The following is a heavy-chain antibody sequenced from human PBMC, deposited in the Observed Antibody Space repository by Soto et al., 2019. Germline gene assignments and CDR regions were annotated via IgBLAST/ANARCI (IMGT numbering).Heavy chain of an antibody. V-gene: IGHV4-4*07. Sequence: SETLSLTCTVSGGSISIYYWSWIRQPAGKGLEWIGRIYTSGSTNYNPSLKSRVTMPVDTSKNQFSLKLSSVTAADTAVYYCARDPADXQLWFGELSVYYYGMDVWGQGTTVTVSS. CDR2: IYTSGST. CDR3: ARDPADXQLWFGELSVYYYGMDV. D-gene: IGHD3-10*01. J-gene: IGHJ6*02. CDR1: GGSISIYY.